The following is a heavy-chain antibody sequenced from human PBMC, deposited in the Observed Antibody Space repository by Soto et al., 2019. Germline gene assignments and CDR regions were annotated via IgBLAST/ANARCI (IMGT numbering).Heavy chain of an antibody. Sequence: EVQLVESGGGLVQPGGSLRLSCAASGFTSTSYWMHWVRQAPGKGLEWVANINQDGSKKYYVESVKGRFTISRDNAKSSVYLQMNSLRAEDTAVYCCARALAATDSLWGQGTLVTVSS. D-gene: IGHD6-13*01. CDR3: ARALAATDSL. J-gene: IGHJ4*02. CDR1: GFTSTSYW. V-gene: IGHV3-7*01. CDR2: INQDGSKK.